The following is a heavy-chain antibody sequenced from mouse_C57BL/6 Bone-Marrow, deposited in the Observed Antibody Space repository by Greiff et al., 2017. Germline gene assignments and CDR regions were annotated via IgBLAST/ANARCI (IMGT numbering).Heavy chain of an antibody. CDR1: GYTFTSYW. CDR2: IDPSDSET. CDR3: AISRCYYSNYDYAMDY. D-gene: IGHD2-5*01. V-gene: IGHV1-52*01. J-gene: IGHJ4*01. Sequence: VQLQQPGAELVRPGSSVKLSCKASGYTFTSYWMHWVKQRPIQGLEWIGNIDPSDSETHYNQKFKDKATLTVDKSSSTAYMQLSSLTSNDSAVYYCAISRCYYSNYDYAMDYWGQGTSVTVSS.